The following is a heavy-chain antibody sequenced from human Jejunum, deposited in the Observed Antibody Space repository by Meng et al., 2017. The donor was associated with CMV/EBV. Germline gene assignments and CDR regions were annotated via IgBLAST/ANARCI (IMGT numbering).Heavy chain of an antibody. CDR3: ARARESGVGASRH. V-gene: IGHV3-11*01. CDR2: ISSSSSTI. J-gene: IGHJ4*02. Sequence: AAFGFTVSDYYMSWIRQAPGKGLEWVSYISSSSSTIYYADSVKGRFTISRDNAKNSLYLQMNSLRVEDTALYYCARARESGVGASRHWGQGTLVTVSS. D-gene: IGHD1-26*01. CDR1: GFTVSDYY.